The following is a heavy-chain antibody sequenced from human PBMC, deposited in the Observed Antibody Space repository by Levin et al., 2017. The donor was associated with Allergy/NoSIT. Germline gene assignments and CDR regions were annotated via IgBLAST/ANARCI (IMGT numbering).Heavy chain of an antibody. Sequence: ASVKVSCKASGYTFTSYFIHWVRQAPGQGLEWLGRINPSADTIHYPQKFQGRVTMTRDTSTSTVYMELNTLRSEDTAVYYCAREQAGTCKFDFWGQGTLVTVSS. CDR2: INPSADTI. J-gene: IGHJ4*02. V-gene: IGHV1-46*01. CDR3: AREQAGTCKFDF. CDR1: GYTFTSYF.